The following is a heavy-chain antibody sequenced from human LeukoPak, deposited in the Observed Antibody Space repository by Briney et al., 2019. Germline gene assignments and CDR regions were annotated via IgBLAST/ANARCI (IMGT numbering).Heavy chain of an antibody. J-gene: IGHJ5*02. V-gene: IGHV1-69*05. CDR2: IIPIFGTA. D-gene: IGHD3-9*01. Sequence: SVKVSCKASGGTFSSYAISWVRQAPGQGLEWMGGIIPIFGTANYAQKFQGRVTITTDESTSTAYMELSSLRSEDTAVYYCARANLLRYFDWLNWFDPWGQGTLVTVSS. CDR3: ARANLLRYFDWLNWFDP. CDR1: GGTFSSYA.